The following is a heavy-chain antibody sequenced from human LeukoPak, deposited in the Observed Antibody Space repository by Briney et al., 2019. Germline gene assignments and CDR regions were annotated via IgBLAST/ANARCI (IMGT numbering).Heavy chain of an antibody. CDR1: GGSISSGGYS. CDR3: ARGRYGQPFDY. CDR2: IYYSGST. J-gene: IGHJ4*02. V-gene: IGHV4-30-2*05. Sequence: SETLSLTCAVSGGSISSGGYSWSWIRQPPGKGLEWIGYIYYSGSTYYNPSLKSRVTISVDTSKNQFSLKLSSVTAADTAVYYCARGRYGQPFDYWGQGTLVTVSS. D-gene: IGHD5-18*01.